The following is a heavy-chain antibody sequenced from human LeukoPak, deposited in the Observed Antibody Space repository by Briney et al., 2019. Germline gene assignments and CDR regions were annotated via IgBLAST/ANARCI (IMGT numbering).Heavy chain of an antibody. CDR3: ASSRAGTWSYFDY. D-gene: IGHD3-10*01. J-gene: IGHJ4*02. CDR1: GGSFSGYY. Sequence: SETLSLTCAVYGGSFSGYYWSWIRQPPGKGLEWIGEINHSGSTNYNPSLKSRVTISVDTSKNQFSPKLSSVTAADTAVYYCASSRAGTWSYFDYWGQGTLVTVSS. CDR2: INHSGST. V-gene: IGHV4-34*01.